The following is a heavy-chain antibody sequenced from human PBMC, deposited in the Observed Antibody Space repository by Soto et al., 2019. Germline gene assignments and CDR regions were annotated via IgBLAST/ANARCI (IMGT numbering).Heavy chain of an antibody. J-gene: IGHJ6*02. CDR2: IIPIFDTA. D-gene: IGHD1-1*01. CDR3: ARNGTQTGYPYGMDV. Sequence: QVQLVQSGAELRKPGSSVKVSCKASGGTFSDFTINWVRQAPGQRLEWMGGIIPIFDTANYAEKFQGRVTITADESTSTSFMEVSSLRSEDTAVYYCARNGTQTGYPYGMDVWGQGTMVTVSS. CDR1: GGTFSDFT. V-gene: IGHV1-69*01.